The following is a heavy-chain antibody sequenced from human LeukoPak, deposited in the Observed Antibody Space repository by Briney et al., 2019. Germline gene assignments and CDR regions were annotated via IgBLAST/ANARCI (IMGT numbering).Heavy chain of an antibody. V-gene: IGHV1-2*02. CDR3: AREGSSASGQDWYAFDI. CDR1: GFTFRDYY. CDR2: MYFNSGAT. Sequence: ASVRVSCKASGFTFRDYYVQWVRQVPGQGREWVGWMYFNSGATRYAPKFQGRVTLTGDTSINTVYMELVSLGSDDTAMYYCAREGSSASGQDWYAFDIWGQETMVTVSS. J-gene: IGHJ3*02. D-gene: IGHD5-12*01.